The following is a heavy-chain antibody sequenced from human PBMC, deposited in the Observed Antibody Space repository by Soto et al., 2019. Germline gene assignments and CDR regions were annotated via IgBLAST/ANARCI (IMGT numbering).Heavy chain of an antibody. CDR3: VKDSGDYYGSGSYYNARAFDI. J-gene: IGHJ3*02. D-gene: IGHD3-10*01. CDR2: ISGSGGST. Sequence: GGSLRLSCAASGFTFSSYAMSWVRQAPGKGLEWVSAISGSGGSTYYADSVKGRFTISRDNSKNTLYLQMSSLRAEDTAVYYCVKDSGDYYGSGSYYNARAFDIWGQGTMVTVAS. CDR1: GFTFSSYA. V-gene: IGHV3-23*01.